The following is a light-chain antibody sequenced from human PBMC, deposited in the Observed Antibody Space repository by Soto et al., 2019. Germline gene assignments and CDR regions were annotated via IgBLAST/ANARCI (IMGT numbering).Light chain of an antibody. CDR3: SSYTSSSTVV. J-gene: IGLJ2*01. Sequence: QSALTQPASVSGSPGQSISISCTGSSSDVGGYNYVSWYQHNPGKAPKLMIYDVSNRPSGVSNRFSGSRSGNTASLPISGLQAEDDADYYCSSYTSSSTVVFGGGTKLTVL. CDR1: SSDVGGYNY. V-gene: IGLV2-14*03. CDR2: DVS.